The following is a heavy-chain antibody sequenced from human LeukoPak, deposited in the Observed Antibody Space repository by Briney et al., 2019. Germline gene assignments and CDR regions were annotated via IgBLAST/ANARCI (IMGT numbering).Heavy chain of an antibody. Sequence: SETLSLTCTVSGRSISSYYWSWIRQPPGKGLEWIGYIYYSGSTNYNPSLKSRVTISVDTSKNQFSLKLSSVTAADTAVYYCARVNPYYDSSGYYYFDYWGQGTLVTVSS. CDR3: ARVNPYYDSSGYYYFDY. CDR2: IYYSGST. J-gene: IGHJ4*02. CDR1: GRSISSYY. V-gene: IGHV4-59*01. D-gene: IGHD3-22*01.